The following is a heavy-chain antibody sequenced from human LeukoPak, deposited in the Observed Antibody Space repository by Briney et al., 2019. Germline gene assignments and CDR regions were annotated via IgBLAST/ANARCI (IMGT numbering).Heavy chain of an antibody. CDR1: GFTVSSNY. CDR3: ARGTRIYCTSISSCGFDY. J-gene: IGHJ4*02. D-gene: IGHD2-2*01. V-gene: IGHV3-66*01. Sequence: PGGSLRLSCAASGFTVSSNYMSWVRQAPGKGLEWVSVIYSGGNTYYADSVKGRFTISRDNSKNTLFLQMNSLRAEDTAVYYCARGTRIYCTSISSCGFDYWGQGTLVTVSS. CDR2: IYSGGNT.